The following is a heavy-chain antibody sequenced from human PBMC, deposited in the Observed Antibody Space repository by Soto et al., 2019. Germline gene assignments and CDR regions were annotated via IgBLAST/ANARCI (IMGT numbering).Heavy chain of an antibody. CDR3: ARDQHRFTIFGVAPNKAYYYGMAV. J-gene: IGHJ6*02. CDR2: IIPIFGTA. D-gene: IGHD3-3*01. CDR1: GGTFSSYA. Sequence: ASVKVSCKASGGTFSSYAISWVRQAPGQGLEWMGGIIPIFGTANYAQKFQGRVTITADESTSTAYMELSSLRSEDTAVYYCARDQHRFTIFGVAPNKAYYYGMAVWGQGTTVTVSS. V-gene: IGHV1-69*13.